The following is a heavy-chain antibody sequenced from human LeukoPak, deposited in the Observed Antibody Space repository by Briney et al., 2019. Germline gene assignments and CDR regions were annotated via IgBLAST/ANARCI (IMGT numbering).Heavy chain of an antibody. CDR3: ARDLMWLVDY. V-gene: IGHV3-30*04. Sequence: GGSLRLSCAASGFIFIDYDFHWVRQAPGKGLEWLAYISKDAAFMFYADSVRGRFTVSRDNSKRTVYLQLNSLRAEDTAFYYCARDLMWLVDYWGQGTLVTVSS. CDR2: ISKDAAFM. D-gene: IGHD6-19*01. J-gene: IGHJ4*02. CDR1: GFIFIDYD.